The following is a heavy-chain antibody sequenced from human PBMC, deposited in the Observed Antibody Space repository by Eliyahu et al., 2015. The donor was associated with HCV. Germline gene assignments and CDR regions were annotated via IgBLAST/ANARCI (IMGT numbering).Heavy chain of an antibody. D-gene: IGHD6-19*01. CDR2: IHYSGST. Sequence: QVQLQESGPGLVKPSETLSLTCXVSGGSITTYCWSWIRQPPGKGLEWIGVIHYSGSTNYNPSXKSRVTISLDTSKNQFSLKLTSVTAADTAVYFCASGGGGIAVAGTGGWFDPWGQGTLVTVSS. V-gene: IGHV4-59*01. J-gene: IGHJ5*02. CDR1: GGSITTYC. CDR3: ASGGGGIAVAGTGGWFDP.